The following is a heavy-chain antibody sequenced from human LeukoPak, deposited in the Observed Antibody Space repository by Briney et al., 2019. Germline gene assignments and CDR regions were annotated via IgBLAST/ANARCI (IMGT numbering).Heavy chain of an antibody. CDR2: IKQDGSEK. CDR1: GFTFSSYW. Sequence: GGSLRLSCAASGFTFSSYWMSWVRQAPGEGLEWVANIKQDGSEKYYVDSVKGRFTISRDNAKNSLYLQMNSLRAEDTAVYYCATSPPPPYYDILTGYFDYWGQGTLVTVSS. CDR3: ATSPPPPYYDILTGYFDY. V-gene: IGHV3-7*01. D-gene: IGHD3-9*01. J-gene: IGHJ4*02.